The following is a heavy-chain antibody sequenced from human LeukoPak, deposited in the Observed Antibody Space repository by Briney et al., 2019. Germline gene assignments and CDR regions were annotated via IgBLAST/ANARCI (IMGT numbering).Heavy chain of an antibody. Sequence: PSVKVSCKASGYTFTGYYMHWVRQAPGQGLEWMGRINPNGGGTNYAQKFQGRVTMTRDTSISTAYMELSRLRSDDTAVYYCARAERRDGYNYDFDYWGQGTLVTVSS. CDR1: GYTFTGYY. J-gene: IGHJ4*02. V-gene: IGHV1-2*06. CDR3: ARAERRDGYNYDFDY. CDR2: INPNGGGT. D-gene: IGHD5-24*01.